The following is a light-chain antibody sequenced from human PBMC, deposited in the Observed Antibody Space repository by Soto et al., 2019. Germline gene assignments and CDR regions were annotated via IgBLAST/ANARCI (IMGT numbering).Light chain of an antibody. J-gene: IGKJ1*01. CDR1: QSVNNN. CDR2: GAS. CDR3: QQYNNWPGT. Sequence: EIVMTQSPATLSVSPGERATLSCRASQSVNNNLAWYQQKPGQAPRLLIYGASTRATGIPARFSGIVSGTEVTLTISSLQSEDVAVYYCQQYNNWPGTVGQGTKVETK. V-gene: IGKV3-15*01.